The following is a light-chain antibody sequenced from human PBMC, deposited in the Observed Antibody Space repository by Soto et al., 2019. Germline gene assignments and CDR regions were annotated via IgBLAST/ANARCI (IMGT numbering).Light chain of an antibody. CDR1: SSNIGSHF. V-gene: IGLV1-44*01. CDR3: AAWDDSLNGRV. Sequence: QLVLTQPPSASGTPGQSLTISCSGSSSNIGSHFVYWYQHLPGTAPKLLIYSDNQRPSGVPDRFSGSKSGTSASLAISGLQSEDEADFYCAAWDDSLNGRVFGTGTKLTVL. CDR2: SDN. J-gene: IGLJ1*01.